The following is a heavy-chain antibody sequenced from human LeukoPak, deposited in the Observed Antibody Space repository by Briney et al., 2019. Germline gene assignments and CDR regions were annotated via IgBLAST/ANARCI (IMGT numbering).Heavy chain of an antibody. CDR2: INPNSGGT. J-gene: IGHJ3*02. V-gene: IGHV1-2*02. CDR1: GGTFSSYA. CDR3: ARWQWSYAFDI. D-gene: IGHD6-19*01. Sequence: ASVKVSCKASGGTFSSYAISWVRQAPGQGLEWMGWINPNSGGTNYAQKFQGRVTMTRDTSISTAYMELSRLRSDDTAVYYCARWQWSYAFDIWGQGTMVTVSS.